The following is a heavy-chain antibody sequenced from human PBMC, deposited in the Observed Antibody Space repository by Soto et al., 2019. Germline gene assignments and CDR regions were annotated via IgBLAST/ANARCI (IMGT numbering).Heavy chain of an antibody. CDR3: APYGSGIYYISRDQY. CDR2: IDHNGHT. Sequence: QVQLQQWGAGLLKPSETLSLTCAVYGGSFSGYCWRWIRQSPGKGLEWIGEIDHNGHTNYNPSLKSRVTISVDKSKNQFSLRLSSTTAADTATYYCAPYGSGIYYISRDQYWGQGTLVTVSS. V-gene: IGHV4-34*01. D-gene: IGHD3-10*01. J-gene: IGHJ4*02. CDR1: GGSFSGYC.